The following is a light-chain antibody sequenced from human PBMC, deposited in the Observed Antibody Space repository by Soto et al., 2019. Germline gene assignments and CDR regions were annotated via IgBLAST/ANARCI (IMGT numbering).Light chain of an antibody. CDR2: AAS. V-gene: IGKV3-20*01. CDR1: QSVSSSF. J-gene: IGKJ1*01. Sequence: EVVLTQSPDTLSLSPGERATLSCRASQSVSSSFLAWYQQKPGQAPRLLIHAASTGATGIPARFSGSGSGTEFTLTISSLQPDDFATYYCQHYNSYSEAFGQGTKVDIK. CDR3: QHYNSYSEA.